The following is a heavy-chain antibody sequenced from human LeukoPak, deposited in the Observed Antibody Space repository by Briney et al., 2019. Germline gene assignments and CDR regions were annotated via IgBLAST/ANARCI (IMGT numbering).Heavy chain of an antibody. J-gene: IGHJ4*02. CDR2: ISGSGGST. D-gene: IGHD2-8*01. CDR3: AKYSCTNGVCYTGDYFDY. CDR1: GFTFSSYA. Sequence: GGSLRLSCAASGFTFSSYAMSWVRQAPGKGLEWVSAISGSGGSTYYADSVKGRFTISRDNSKNTLYLQMNSLRAGDTAVYYCAKYSCTNGVCYTGDYFDYWGQGTLVTVSS. V-gene: IGHV3-23*01.